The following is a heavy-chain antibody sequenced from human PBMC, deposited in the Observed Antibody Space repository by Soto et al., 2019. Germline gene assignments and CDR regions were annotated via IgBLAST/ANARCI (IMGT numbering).Heavy chain of an antibody. CDR1: GYTFFTYG. J-gene: IGHJ5*02. CDR2: ISTYSGDT. CDR3: ARHHGPTTSENWFDP. V-gene: IGHV1-18*01. Sequence: GASVKVSCKASGYTFFTYGISWVRQAPGQGLEWMGWISTYSGDTKYAQKFQGRVTMTTDTSTTTAYLELRSLRSDDTAVYYCARHHGPTTSENWFDPWGQGTLVTVSS. D-gene: IGHD5-12*01.